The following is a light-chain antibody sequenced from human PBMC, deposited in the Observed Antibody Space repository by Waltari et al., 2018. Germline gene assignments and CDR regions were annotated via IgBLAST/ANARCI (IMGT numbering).Light chain of an antibody. V-gene: IGLV2-14*01. CDR1: SRDIGDYNY. J-gene: IGLJ2*01. CDR3: SSYTITGTVL. Sequence: QSALTQPASVSGAPGRSIISSCTGTSRDIGDYNYVSWYQQHPGKAPKLMIYEVTNRPSVVSSRFSGSKSGNMASLAISGLQPEDEADYYCSSYTITGTVLFGGGTKLTVL. CDR2: EVT.